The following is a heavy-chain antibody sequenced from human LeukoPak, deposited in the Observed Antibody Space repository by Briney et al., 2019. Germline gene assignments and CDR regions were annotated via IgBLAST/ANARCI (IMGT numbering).Heavy chain of an antibody. Sequence: PGGSLRLSCAASGFTFSSFAMSWVRQAPGKGLEWVSSISGGAGGTYHAGSVKGRFAISRDNSKNTLYLLMNSLRAEDTAAYYCAKRSGYSGYDSLFDYWGQGTLVTVSS. J-gene: IGHJ4*02. D-gene: IGHD5-12*01. CDR3: AKRSGYSGYDSLFDY. CDR2: ISGGAGGT. CDR1: GFTFSSFA. V-gene: IGHV3-23*01.